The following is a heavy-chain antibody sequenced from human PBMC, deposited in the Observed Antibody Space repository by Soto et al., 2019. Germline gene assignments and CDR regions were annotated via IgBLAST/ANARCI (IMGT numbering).Heavy chain of an antibody. Sequence: SETLSLTCTVSVGSISSGDHYWSWIRQPPGKGLEWIGYIHYSGRTYHNPSLKSRVTISVDTSKNQFSLKLGSVTAADTAVYYCARDQGAFYDSSDWSFHYWGQGILVTVSS. V-gene: IGHV4-30-4*01. J-gene: IGHJ4*02. CDR3: ARDQGAFYDSSDWSFHY. CDR2: IHYSGRT. D-gene: IGHD3-22*01. CDR1: VGSISSGDHY.